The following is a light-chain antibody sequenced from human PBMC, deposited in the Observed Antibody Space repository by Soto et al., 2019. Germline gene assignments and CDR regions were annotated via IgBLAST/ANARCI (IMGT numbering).Light chain of an antibody. J-gene: IGKJ4*01. CDR2: AAS. CDR1: QSISNY. CDR3: QQLNSYLLT. V-gene: IGKV1-39*01. Sequence: DIQMTQSPSSLSASVGDRVTITCRASQSISNYLNWYQQKPGKAPKLLIYAASTLQSGVPSRFSGSGSGTDFTLTISSLQPEDFATYYCQQLNSYLLTFGGGTKV.